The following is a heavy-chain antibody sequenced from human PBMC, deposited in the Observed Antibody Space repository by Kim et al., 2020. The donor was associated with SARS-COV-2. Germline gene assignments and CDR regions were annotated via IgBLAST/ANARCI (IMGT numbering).Heavy chain of an antibody. CDR2: FDPENAET. D-gene: IGHD5-12*01. Sequence: ASVKVSCKVSGYTLTELSMHWVLQAPGKGLEWMGGFDPENAETIYAQKFQGRVTMTEDTSTDTAYMELSSLRSEDTAVYYCATARPIVATSRYDYYYYYGMDVWGQGTTVTVSS. CDR1: GYTLTELS. J-gene: IGHJ6*02. V-gene: IGHV1-24*01. CDR3: ATARPIVATSRYDYYYYYGMDV.